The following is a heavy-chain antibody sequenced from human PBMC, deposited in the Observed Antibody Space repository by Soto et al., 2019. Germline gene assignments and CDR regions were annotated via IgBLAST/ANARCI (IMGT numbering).Heavy chain of an antibody. CDR2: IYHSGST. Sequence: SETLSLTCAVSGGSISSGGYSWSWIRQPPGKGLEWIGYIYHSGSTYYNPSLKSRVTISVDRSKNQFSLKLSSVTAADTAVYYCARLTPRSAFDIWGQGTMVT. CDR3: ARLTPRSAFDI. V-gene: IGHV4-30-2*01. J-gene: IGHJ3*02. CDR1: GGSISSGGYS. D-gene: IGHD3-16*01.